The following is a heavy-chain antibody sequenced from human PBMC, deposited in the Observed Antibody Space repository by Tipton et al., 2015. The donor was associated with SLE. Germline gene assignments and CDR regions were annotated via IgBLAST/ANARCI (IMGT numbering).Heavy chain of an antibody. CDR3: AGITMVQGVTP. CDR1: GGSFSGYY. V-gene: IGHV4-34*03. CDR2: INHSGST. Sequence: TLSLTCAVYGGSFSGYYWSWIRQPPGKGLEWIGEINHSGSTNYNPSLKSRVTISVDKSKNQFSLKLSSVTAADTAVYYCAGITMVQGVTPWGQGTLVTVSS. D-gene: IGHD3-10*01. J-gene: IGHJ5*02.